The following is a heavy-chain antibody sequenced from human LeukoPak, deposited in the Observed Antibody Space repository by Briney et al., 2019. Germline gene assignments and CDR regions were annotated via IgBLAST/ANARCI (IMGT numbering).Heavy chain of an antibody. J-gene: IGHJ4*02. CDR2: IYYSGST. Sequence: SETLSLTCTVSGGSISSDYWSWIRQPPGKGLEWIGYIYYSGSTNYNPSLKSRVTISVDTSKNQFPLKLSSVTATDTAVYYCARQVPPAHWGQGTLVTVSS. CDR1: GGSISSDY. V-gene: IGHV4-59*08. CDR3: ARQVPPAH.